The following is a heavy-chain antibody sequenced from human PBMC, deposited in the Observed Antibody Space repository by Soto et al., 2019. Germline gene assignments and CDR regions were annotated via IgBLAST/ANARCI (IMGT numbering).Heavy chain of an antibody. V-gene: IGHV1-3*01. CDR1: GYTFTSYA. CDR3: ARSGNGGRDSSSWWWDWFDP. D-gene: IGHD6-13*01. J-gene: IGHJ5*02. Sequence: ASVKVSCKASGYTFTSYAMHWVRQAPGQRLEWMGWINAGNGNTKYSQKFQGRVTITRDTSASTAYMELSSLRSEDTAVYYCARSGNGGRDSSSWWWDWFDPWGQGTLVTVSS. CDR2: INAGNGNT.